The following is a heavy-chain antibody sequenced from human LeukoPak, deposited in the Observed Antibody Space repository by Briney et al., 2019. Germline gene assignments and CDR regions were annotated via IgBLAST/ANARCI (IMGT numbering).Heavy chain of an antibody. J-gene: IGHJ3*02. CDR3: ARDGAFDI. CDR2: IYYSGST. D-gene: IGHD5-24*01. CDR1: GGSISSSSYY. V-gene: IGHV4-39*01. Sequence: SETLSLTCTVSGGSISSSSYYWGWIRQPPGKGLEWVGSIYYSGSTYYNPSLKSRVTISVDTSKNQFSLHLKFVTAADTALYYCARDGAFDIWGQGTMVTVSS.